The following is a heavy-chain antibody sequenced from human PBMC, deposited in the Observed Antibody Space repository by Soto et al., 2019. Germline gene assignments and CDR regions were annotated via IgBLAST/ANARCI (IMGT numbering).Heavy chain of an antibody. CDR1: GGSFSGYY. J-gene: IGHJ6*03. CDR2: INHSGST. V-gene: IGHV4-34*01. CDR3: ARGPWGGYYYYYVDV. D-gene: IGHD2-21*01. Sequence: PSETLSLTCAVYGGSFSGYYWSWIRQPPGKGLEWIGEINHSGSTNYNPSLKSRVTISVDTSKNQFSLKLSSVTAADTAVYYCARGPWGGYYYYYVDVWGKGTTVTVSS.